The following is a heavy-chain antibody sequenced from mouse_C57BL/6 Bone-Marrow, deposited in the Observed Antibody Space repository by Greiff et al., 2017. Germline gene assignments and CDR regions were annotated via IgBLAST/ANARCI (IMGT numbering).Heavy chain of an antibody. CDR2: IDPETGGT. CDR3: VYSYAMDY. D-gene: IGHD2-1*01. V-gene: IGHV1-15*01. J-gene: IGHJ4*01. Sequence: QVHVKQSGAELVRPGASVTLSCKASGYTFTDYEMHWVKQTPVHGLEWIGAIDPETGGTAYNQKFKGKAILTADKSSSTAYMELRSLTSEDSAVYYCVYSYAMDYWGQGTSVTVSS. CDR1: GYTFTDYE.